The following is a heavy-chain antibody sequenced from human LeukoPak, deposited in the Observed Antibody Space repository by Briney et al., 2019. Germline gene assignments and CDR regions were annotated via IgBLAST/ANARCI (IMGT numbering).Heavy chain of an antibody. V-gene: IGHV1-46*01. CDR3: ARVNCSSTSCYASDI. Sequence: ASGKVCGNAAGYTVTSYYMHWVREAAGQGVEWRGIINSCGGSASYAQKFQGRVTITRDASTSTVYMELSSLRSEDTAAYYCARVNCSSTSCYASDIRGHGTLVTVSS. CDR2: INSCGGSA. D-gene: IGHD2-2*01. CDR1: GYTVTSYY. J-gene: IGHJ3*02.